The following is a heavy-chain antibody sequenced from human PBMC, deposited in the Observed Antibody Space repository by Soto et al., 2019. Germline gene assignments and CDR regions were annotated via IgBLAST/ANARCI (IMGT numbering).Heavy chain of an antibody. CDR1: GGTFRSYS. J-gene: IGHJ4*02. CDR2: IIPIVGIS. Sequence: QVQLVQSGAEVKKPGSSVKVSCQASGGTFRSYSINWVRQAPGKGLEWMGRIIPIVGISNYAQSFQGRVTLSADTSTTTAYMELSSLRSEDTAVYYCARVGGPGGSWNYLDYWGQGTLVTVSS. D-gene: IGHD3-10*01. V-gene: IGHV1-69*02. CDR3: ARVGGPGGSWNYLDY.